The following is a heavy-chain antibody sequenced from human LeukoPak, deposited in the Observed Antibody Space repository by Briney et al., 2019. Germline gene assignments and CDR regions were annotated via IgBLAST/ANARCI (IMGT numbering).Heavy chain of an antibody. J-gene: IGHJ4*02. CDR2: ISAYNGNT. V-gene: IGHV1-18*01. CDR3: ARGDRGSYIDY. CDR1: GYTFTSYG. D-gene: IGHD1-26*01. Sequence: GASVKVSCKPSGYTFTSYGINWVRQAPGQGLEWMGWISAYNGNTKYAQKVQDRVTMTTDRSTSTAYMELRSLRSDDTAVYYCARGDRGSYIDYWGQGTLVTVSS.